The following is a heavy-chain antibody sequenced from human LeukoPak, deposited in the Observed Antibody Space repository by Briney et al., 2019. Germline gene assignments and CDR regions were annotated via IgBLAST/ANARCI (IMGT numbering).Heavy chain of an antibody. CDR2: IYPGDSDT. J-gene: IGHJ5*02. CDR1: GYSFTNYW. CDR3: ARATMVRGVIIKFDP. D-gene: IGHD3-10*01. Sequence: GESLKISCKGSGYSFTNYWIGWVRQMPGKGLEWMGIIYPGDSDTRYSPSFQGQVTISADKSITTAYLQWSSLKASDTAMYYCARATMVRGVIIKFDPWGQGTLVTVSS. V-gene: IGHV5-51*01.